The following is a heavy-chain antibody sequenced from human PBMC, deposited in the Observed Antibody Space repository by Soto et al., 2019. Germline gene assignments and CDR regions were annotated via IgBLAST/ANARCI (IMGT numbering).Heavy chain of an antibody. V-gene: IGHV1-18*04. CDR3: AREKNYDRSVYPDY. CDR2: ISPYSLDT. Sequence: ASVKVSCKASGYTFTSYGISWVRQAPGQGLEWMGWISPYSLDTNYGQKFQGRVTMTTDTSTSTAYMELRSLRAEDTAVYYCAREKNYDRSVYPDYWGQGTLVTGSS. CDR1: GYTFTSYG. D-gene: IGHD3-22*01. J-gene: IGHJ4*02.